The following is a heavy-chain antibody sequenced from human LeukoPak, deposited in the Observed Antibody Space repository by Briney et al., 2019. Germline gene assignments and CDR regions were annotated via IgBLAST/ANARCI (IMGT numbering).Heavy chain of an antibody. CDR1: GFIVTSNY. Sequence: GGSLRLSCAASGFIVTSNYMSWVRQAPGKGLEWVSVIYSGGAAYYADSVKGRFTISRDHSKNTLYLQMNSLRAEDTAVYYCAKMMAGAGTTGGDYFDYWGQGTLVTVSS. J-gene: IGHJ4*02. CDR2: IYSGGAA. CDR3: AKMMAGAGTTGGDYFDY. V-gene: IGHV3-53*01. D-gene: IGHD6-13*01.